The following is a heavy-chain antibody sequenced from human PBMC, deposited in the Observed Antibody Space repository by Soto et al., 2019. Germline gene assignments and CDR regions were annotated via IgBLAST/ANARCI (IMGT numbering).Heavy chain of an antibody. CDR2: INSDGSTT. Sequence: EVQLVESGGGLVQPGGSLRLSCAASGFTFSTYWMHWVRQAPGKGLVWVSRINSDGSTTNYADSVKGRFTISRDNAKNRLYRQMNSVRVEDTAVYYCARDAYYDMGVRGQGTTVTVYS. V-gene: IGHV3-74*01. J-gene: IGHJ6*02. CDR1: GFTFSTYW. CDR3: ARDAYYDMGV.